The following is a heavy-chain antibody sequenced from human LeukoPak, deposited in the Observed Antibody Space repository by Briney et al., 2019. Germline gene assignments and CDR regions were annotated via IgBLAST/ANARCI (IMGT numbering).Heavy chain of an antibody. CDR2: ISSSGGYI. CDR1: GFTFSSYS. J-gene: IGHJ4*02. CDR3: ARGGYFDY. V-gene: IGHV3-21*01. Sequence: TGGSLRLSCAASGFTFSSYSMNWVRQAPGKGLEWVSSISSSGGYIYYADSVKGRFTVSRDNAKNSLFLQMNSLKAEDTAAYYCARGGYFDYWGQGTLVTVSS.